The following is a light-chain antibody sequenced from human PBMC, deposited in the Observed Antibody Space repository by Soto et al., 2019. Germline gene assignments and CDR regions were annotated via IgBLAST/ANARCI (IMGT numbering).Light chain of an antibody. CDR1: QSVSNNY. CDR2: GAS. J-gene: IGKJ5*01. V-gene: IGKV3-20*01. Sequence: EIVLTQSPGTLSLSPGERATLSCRASQSVSNNYLAWYQQKPGQAPRLLIYGASNRATGIPDRFSGSGSGTDFTLTISRLEPEDFAVYYCQHYDGSPITFGHGTRLEIK. CDR3: QHYDGSPIT.